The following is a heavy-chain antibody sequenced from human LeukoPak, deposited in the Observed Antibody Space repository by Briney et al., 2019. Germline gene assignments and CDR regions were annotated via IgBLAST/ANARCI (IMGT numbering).Heavy chain of an antibody. CDR1: GYSINTGYY. V-gene: IGHV4-38-2*02. J-gene: IGHJ4*02. CDR2: IYHTGST. CDR3: ARDSIHGRTTPFDC. D-gene: IGHD1-7*01. Sequence: SETLSLTCTVSGYSINTGYYWGWIRQPPGKGLEWIGNIYHTGSTYYNPSLMSRVTISVDTSKNQFSLKLSSVTAADTAVYLCARDSIHGRTTPFDCWGQGTLVTVSS.